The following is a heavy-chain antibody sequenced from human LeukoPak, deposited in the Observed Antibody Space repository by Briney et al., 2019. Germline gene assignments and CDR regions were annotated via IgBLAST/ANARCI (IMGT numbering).Heavy chain of an antibody. V-gene: IGHV3-21*01. D-gene: IGHD3-9*01. Sequence: PGGSLRLSCAASGFTFSTYSMNWVRQAPGKGLEWVSSITSSSTAVYYADSVKGRFTISRDNAKNSLYLQMNSLRAEDTAVYYCARTYYDILAAYNPYFDYWGQGALVTVSS. CDR3: ARTYYDILAAYNPYFDY. CDR2: ITSSSTAV. J-gene: IGHJ4*02. CDR1: GFTFSTYS.